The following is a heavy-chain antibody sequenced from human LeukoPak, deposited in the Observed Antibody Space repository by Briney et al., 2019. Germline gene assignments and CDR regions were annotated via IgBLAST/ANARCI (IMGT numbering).Heavy chain of an antibody. CDR3: ARDDSSGYWRY. CDR1: GYSISSGYY. J-gene: IGHJ4*02. Sequence: PSETLSLTCAVSGYSISSGYYWGWIRQPPGKGLEWIGSIYHSGSTYYNPSLKSRVTISVDTSKNQFSLKLSSVTAADTAVYYCARDDSSGYWRYWGQGTLVTVSS. CDR2: IYHSGST. D-gene: IGHD3-22*01. V-gene: IGHV4-38-2*02.